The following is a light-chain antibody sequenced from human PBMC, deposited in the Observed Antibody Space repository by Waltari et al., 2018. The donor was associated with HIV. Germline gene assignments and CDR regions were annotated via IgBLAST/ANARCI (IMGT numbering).Light chain of an antibody. CDR3: SSVANSVTLSVL. CDR1: SGDIGYSTY. J-gene: IGLJ3*02. V-gene: IGLV2-14*01. Sequence: QFALPQPASVSGSPGQSITIPCSGTSGDIGYSTYVSCYQQHPGKAPKLMIYEVSNRPSGISNRFSGSKSGNTASLTISALQAEDEADYFCSSVANSVTLSVLFGGGTKLTVL. CDR2: EVS.